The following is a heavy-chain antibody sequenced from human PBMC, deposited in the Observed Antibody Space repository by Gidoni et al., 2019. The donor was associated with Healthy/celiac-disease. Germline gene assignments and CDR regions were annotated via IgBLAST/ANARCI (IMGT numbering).Heavy chain of an antibody. D-gene: IGHD1-26*01. CDR1: GFTFSSYS. CDR2: ISSSSSYI. Sequence: EVQLVESGGGLVKPGGSLRLSCAASGFTFSSYSMNWVRQAPGKGLEWVSSISSSSSYIYYADAVKGRFTISRDNAKNSLYLQMNSLRAEDTAVYYCARGLRGELLHYYYYGMDVWGQGTTVTVSS. CDR3: ARGLRGELLHYYYYGMDV. J-gene: IGHJ6*02. V-gene: IGHV3-21*01.